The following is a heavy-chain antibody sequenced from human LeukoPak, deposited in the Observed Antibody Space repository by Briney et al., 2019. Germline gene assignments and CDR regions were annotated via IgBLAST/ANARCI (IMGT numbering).Heavy chain of an antibody. CDR2: INAGNGNT. CDR3: ARDRYYGGKTPFDY. CDR1: GYTFTSYA. V-gene: IGHV1-3*03. D-gene: IGHD4-23*01. Sequence: ASVKVSCKASGYTFTSYAMHWVRQAPGQRLEWMGWINAGNGNTKYSQEFQGRVTITADKSTSTAYMELSSLRSEDSAVYYCARDRYYGGKTPFDYWGQGTLVTVSS. J-gene: IGHJ4*02.